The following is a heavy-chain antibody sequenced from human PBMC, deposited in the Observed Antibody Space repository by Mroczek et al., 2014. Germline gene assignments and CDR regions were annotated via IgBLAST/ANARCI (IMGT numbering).Heavy chain of an antibody. Sequence: QVQLQESGPGLVKPSQTLSLTCTVSGGSISSGSYYWSWIRQPAGKGLEWIGRIYTSGSTNYNPSLKSRVTMSVDTSKNQFSLKLSSVTAADTAVYYCARALLGSGRWGANNWFDPWGQGTLVTVSS. D-gene: IGHD3-10*01. CDR2: IYTSGST. V-gene: IGHV4-61*02. CDR1: GGSISSGSYY. CDR3: ARALLGSGRWGANNWFDP. J-gene: IGHJ5*02.